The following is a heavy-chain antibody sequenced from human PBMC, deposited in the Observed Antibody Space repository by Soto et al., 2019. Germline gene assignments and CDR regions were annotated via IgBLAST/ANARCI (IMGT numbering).Heavy chain of an antibody. CDR1: GGSISSGDYY. CDR2: IYYSGST. V-gene: IGHV4-30-4*01. CDR3: ARSNGYDSNVDY. Sequence: SETLSLTCTVSGGSISSGDYYWSWIRQPPGKGLEWIGYIYYSGSTYYNPSLKSRVTISVDTSKNQFSLKLSSVTAADTAVYYCARSNGYDSNVDYWGKGPLVTVSS. D-gene: IGHD5-12*01. J-gene: IGHJ4*02.